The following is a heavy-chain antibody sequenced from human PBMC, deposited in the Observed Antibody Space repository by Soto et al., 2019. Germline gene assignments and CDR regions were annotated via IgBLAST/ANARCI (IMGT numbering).Heavy chain of an antibody. CDR2: INSDGSST. CDR3: ASTAQYYDFWSGYYSLDY. J-gene: IGHJ4*02. CDR1: GFTFSSYW. V-gene: IGHV3-74*01. D-gene: IGHD3-3*01. Sequence: GSLRLSCAASGFTFSSYWMHWVRHAPGKGLVWVSRINSDGSSTSYADSVKGRFTISRDNAKNTLYLQMNSLRAEDTAVYYCASTAQYYDFWSGYYSLDYWGQGTLVTVSS.